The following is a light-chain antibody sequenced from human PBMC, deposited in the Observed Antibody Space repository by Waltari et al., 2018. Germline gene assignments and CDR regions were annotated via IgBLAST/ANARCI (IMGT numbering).Light chain of an antibody. J-gene: IGKJ4*01. Sequence: DIVLTQSPDSLAVSLGERATISCRSSQSVFHTNNKNYLAWYQQKPGQPPRLLFYWASTRESGVPDRFSGGGSGTDFTLAISSLQAEDVATYFCQQDYSSPLTFGGGTKVEFK. V-gene: IGKV4-1*01. CDR3: QQDYSSPLT. CDR1: QSVFHTNNKNY. CDR2: WAS.